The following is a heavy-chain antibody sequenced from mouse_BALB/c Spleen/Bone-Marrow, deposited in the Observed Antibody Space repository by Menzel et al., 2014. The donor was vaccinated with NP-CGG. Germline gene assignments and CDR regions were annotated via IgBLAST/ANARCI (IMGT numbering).Heavy chain of an antibody. D-gene: IGHD2-2*01. V-gene: IGHV5-17*02. Sequence: EVKLMESGGGLVQPGGSRKLSCVVSGLTFSSFGMHWVRRVPEKGLEWVAYINSDSRTIYYADTVKGRFTISRDNPKNTLFLQMTSLRSEDTAIYYCTRPYGYSYAMDYWGQGTSVTVSS. J-gene: IGHJ4*01. CDR3: TRPYGYSYAMDY. CDR2: INSDSRTI. CDR1: GLTFSSFG.